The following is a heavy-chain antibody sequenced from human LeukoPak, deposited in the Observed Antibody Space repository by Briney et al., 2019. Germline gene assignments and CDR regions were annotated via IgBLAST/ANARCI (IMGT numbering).Heavy chain of an antibody. D-gene: IGHD6-6*01. J-gene: IGHJ5*02. V-gene: IGHV1-69*05. CDR2: IIPIFGTA. CDR1: GGTFSSYA. Sequence: ASVKVSCKASGGTFSSYAISWVRQAPGQGLEWVGGIIPIFGTANYAQKFQGRVTITRDTSASTAYMELSGLRSEDTAVYYCVRGREYSSSSGPYNWFDPWGQGTLVTVSS. CDR3: VRGREYSSSSGPYNWFDP.